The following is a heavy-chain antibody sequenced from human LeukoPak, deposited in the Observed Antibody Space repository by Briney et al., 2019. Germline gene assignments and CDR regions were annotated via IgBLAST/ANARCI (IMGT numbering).Heavy chain of an antibody. J-gene: IGHJ4*02. CDR2: INHSGST. D-gene: IGHD3-16*02. V-gene: IGHV4-34*01. Sequence: SETLSLTCAVYGGSFSGYYWSLIRQPPGKGLEWIGEINHSGSTNYNPSLKSRVTISVDTSKNQFSLKLSSVTAADTAVYYCAIATVREMNYWGQGTLVTVSS. CDR3: AIATVREMNY. CDR1: GGSFSGYY.